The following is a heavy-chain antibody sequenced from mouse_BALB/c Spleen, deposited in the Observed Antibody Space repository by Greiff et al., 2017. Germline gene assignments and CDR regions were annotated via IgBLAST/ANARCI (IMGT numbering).Heavy chain of an antibody. CDR3: ARNAMKDAMDY. D-gene: IGHD2-3*01. V-gene: IGHV2-2*02. J-gene: IGHJ4*01. CDR2: IWSGGST. Sequence: VHLVESGPGLVAPSQSLSITCTVSGFSLTSYGVHWVRQSPGKGLEWLGVIWSGGSTDYNAAFISRLSISKDNSKSQVFFKMNSLQANDTAIYYCARNAMKDAMDYWGQGTSVTVSS. CDR1: GFSLTSYG.